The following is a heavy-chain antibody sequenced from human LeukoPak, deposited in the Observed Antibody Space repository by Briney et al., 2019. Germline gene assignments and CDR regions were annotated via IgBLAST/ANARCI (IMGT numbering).Heavy chain of an antibody. J-gene: IGHJ3*02. D-gene: IGHD3-22*01. Sequence: GGSLRLSCAASGFTFSSYAMSWVRQAPGKGLEWVSAISGSGGSTYYADSVKGRFTISRDNSKNTLYLQMNSLRAEDTAVYYCARVDYYDSSGYYQGGAFDIWGQGTMVTVSS. CDR1: GFTFSSYA. CDR2: ISGSGGST. V-gene: IGHV3-23*01. CDR3: ARVDYYDSSGYYQGGAFDI.